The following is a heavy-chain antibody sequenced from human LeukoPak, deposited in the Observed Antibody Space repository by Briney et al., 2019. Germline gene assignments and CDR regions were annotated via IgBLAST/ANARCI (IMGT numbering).Heavy chain of an antibody. CDR3: AKDPATVTMFLVDYYYYYMDV. D-gene: IGHD4-17*01. J-gene: IGHJ6*03. Sequence: GGSLRLSCAASGFTFSSYAMSWVRQAPGKGLEWVSAISGSGGSTYYADSVKGRFTISRDNSKNTLYLQMNSLRAEDTAVYYCAKDPATVTMFLVDYYYYYMDVWGKGTRVTVS. V-gene: IGHV3-23*01. CDR1: GFTFSSYA. CDR2: ISGSGGST.